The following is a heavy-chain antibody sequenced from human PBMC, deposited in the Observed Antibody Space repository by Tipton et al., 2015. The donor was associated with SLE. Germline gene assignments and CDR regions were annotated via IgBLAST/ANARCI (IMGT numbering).Heavy chain of an antibody. CDR2: TSAYNGNT. V-gene: IGHV1-18*01. J-gene: IGHJ5*02. D-gene: IGHD3-3*01. Sequence: QLVQSGAEVKKPGASVKVSCKASGYTFTSYGISWVRQAPGQGLEWMGWTSAYNGNTNYAQKLQGRVTMTTDTSTSTAYMELRSLRSDDTAVYYCARAVEWLWEHAQYNWFDPWGQGTLVTVSS. CDR3: ARAVEWLWEHAQYNWFDP. CDR1: GYTFTSYG.